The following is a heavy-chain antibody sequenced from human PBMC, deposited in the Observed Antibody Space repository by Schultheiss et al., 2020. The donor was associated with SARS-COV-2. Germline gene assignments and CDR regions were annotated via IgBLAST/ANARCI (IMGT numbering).Heavy chain of an antibody. V-gene: IGHV3-21*01. Sequence: GGSLRLSCAASGFTFSTYAMSWVRQAPGKGLEWVSSISGSRTYIYYADSVKGRFTISRDNAKNSLYLQMNSLRAEDTAVYYCARDGRTTGSYYMDVWGKGTTVTVSS. J-gene: IGHJ6*03. CDR1: GFTFSTYA. D-gene: IGHD4-11*01. CDR2: ISGSRTYI. CDR3: ARDGRTTGSYYMDV.